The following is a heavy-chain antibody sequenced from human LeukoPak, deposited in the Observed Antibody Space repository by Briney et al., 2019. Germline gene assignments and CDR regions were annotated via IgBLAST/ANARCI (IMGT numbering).Heavy chain of an antibody. CDR1: GFTFSSYG. V-gene: IGHV3-30*18. Sequence: PGGSLRLSCAASGFTFSSYGMHWVRQAPGKGLEWVAVISYDGSNKYYADSVKGRFTISRDNSKNTLCLQMNSLRAEDTAVYYCAKHQNYYGSGRSDYWGQGTLVTVSS. J-gene: IGHJ4*02. CDR2: ISYDGSNK. D-gene: IGHD3-10*01. CDR3: AKHQNYYGSGRSDY.